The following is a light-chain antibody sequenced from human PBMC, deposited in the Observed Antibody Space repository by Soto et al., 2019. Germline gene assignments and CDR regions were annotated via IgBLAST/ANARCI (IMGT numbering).Light chain of an antibody. CDR2: DVS. V-gene: IGLV2-11*01. J-gene: IGLJ3*02. CDR1: SSDVGRYDY. Sequence: QSALTQPRSVSGSPGQSVTISCTGTSSDVGRYDYVSWYQQHPGKAPKLIIYDVSERPSGVPDRFSGSKAGNTASLTISGLQAEDEADYYCCSYAGSRVFGGGTKLTVL. CDR3: CSYAGSRV.